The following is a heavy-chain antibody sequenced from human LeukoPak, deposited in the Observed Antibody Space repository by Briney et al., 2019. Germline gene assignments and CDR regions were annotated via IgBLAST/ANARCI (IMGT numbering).Heavy chain of an antibody. J-gene: IGHJ4*02. CDR1: GLTFSSNA. D-gene: IGHD3-10*01. CDR2: ISGSGGST. CDR3: ATHGSGSYRYYFDY. Sequence: WGSLRLSCAASGLTFSSNAMTWVRQAPGKGLEWVSTISGSGGSTYYADSVKGLFTISRDNSKNTLYLQMNSLRAEDTAVYYCATHGSGSYRYYFDYWGQGTLITVSS. V-gene: IGHV3-23*01.